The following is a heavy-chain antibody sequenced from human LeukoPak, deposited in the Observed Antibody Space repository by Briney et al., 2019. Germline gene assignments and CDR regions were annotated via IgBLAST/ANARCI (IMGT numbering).Heavy chain of an antibody. J-gene: IGHJ3*02. CDR1: GFTFSAHW. V-gene: IGHV3-7*01. D-gene: IGHD3-16*01. Sequence: GGSLRLSCTASGFTFSAHWMFWVRQAPGKGLEWVASIKQDGSEKYYVDSVKGRFTFSRDNAKNSMYLQMNSLRAEDAAVYYCAKADATIGGAFDTWGQGTMDIVSS. CDR2: IKQDGSEK. CDR3: AKADATIGGAFDT.